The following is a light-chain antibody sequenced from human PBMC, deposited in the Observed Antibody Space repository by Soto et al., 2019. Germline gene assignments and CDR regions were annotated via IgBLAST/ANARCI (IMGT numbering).Light chain of an antibody. CDR2: WAS. V-gene: IGKV4-1*01. J-gene: IGKJ1*01. CDR1: QSLLYRYSNKNY. Sequence: DIVMTQSPDSLAVSLGERATIRCKSSQSLLYRYSNKNYLAWYQQKPGQSPKLLLYWASTRESGVPDRFSGSGSGTDFTLSISSLQAEDVAFYFCHQYSNPPWTFDQGTKVEI. CDR3: HQYSNPPWT.